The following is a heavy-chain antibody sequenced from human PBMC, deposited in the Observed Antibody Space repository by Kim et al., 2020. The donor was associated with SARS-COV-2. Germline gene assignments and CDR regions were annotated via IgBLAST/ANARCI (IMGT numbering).Heavy chain of an antibody. Sequence: ASVKVSCKASGYTFTSYYMHWVRQAPGQGLEWMGIINPSGGSTSFAQKFQDRVTMTRDTSTSTVYMELSSLRSEDTGVYYCARFIAAAGTVDYWGQGTLVTVSS. V-gene: IGHV1-46*01. CDR2: INPSGGST. D-gene: IGHD6-13*01. CDR3: ARFIAAAGTVDY. J-gene: IGHJ4*02. CDR1: GYTFTSYY.